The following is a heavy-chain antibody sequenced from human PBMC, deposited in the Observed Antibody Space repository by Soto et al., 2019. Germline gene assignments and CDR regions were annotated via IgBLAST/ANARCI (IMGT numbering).Heavy chain of an antibody. CDR3: KSRDY. CDR2: IFSGGST. CDR1: EFSVSDNY. J-gene: IGHJ4*02. V-gene: IGHV3-53*04. Sequence: EVQLVESGGGSVLPGGSLRLACAASEFSVSDNYMNWVRQAPGKGLEWVAVIFSGGSTNYADSVKGRFTISRLKSENTLYLQMSSLRPEDTAVYFCKSRDYWGRGTLVTVSS.